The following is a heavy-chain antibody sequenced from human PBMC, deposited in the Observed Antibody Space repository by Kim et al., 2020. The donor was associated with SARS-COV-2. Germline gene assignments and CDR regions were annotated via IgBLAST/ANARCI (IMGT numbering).Heavy chain of an antibody. CDR3: ARASSSGGMGDGAFDI. Sequence: ASVKVSCKASGYTFTSYYMHWVRQAPGQGLEWMGIINPSGGSTSYAQKFQGRVTMTRDTSTSTVYMELSSLRSEDTAVYYCARASSSGGMGDGAFDIWGQGTMVTVSS. CDR2: INPSGGST. CDR1: GYTFTSYY. J-gene: IGHJ3*02. D-gene: IGHD6-6*01. V-gene: IGHV1-46*01.